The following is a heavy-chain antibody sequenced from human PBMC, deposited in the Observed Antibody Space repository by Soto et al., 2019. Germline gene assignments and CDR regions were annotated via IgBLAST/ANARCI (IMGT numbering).Heavy chain of an antibody. V-gene: IGHV4-34*01. CDR1: GGSFSGYY. J-gene: IGHJ6*04. CDR2: INHSGST. Sequence: SETLSLTCAVYGGSFSGYYWSWIRQPPGKGLEWIGEINHSGSTNYNSSLKSRVTMSVDPSKNQFSLKLSSVTAADTAVYYCAGGQSGMDAWGKGRTVSVSS. CDR3: AGGQSGMDA.